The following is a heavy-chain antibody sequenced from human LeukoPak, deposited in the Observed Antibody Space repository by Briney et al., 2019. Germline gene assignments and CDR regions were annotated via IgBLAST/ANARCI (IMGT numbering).Heavy chain of an antibody. CDR2: ISGSGGST. J-gene: IGHJ6*02. Sequence: GGSLRLSCAASGFTFSSYAMSWVRQAPGKGLEWVSAISGSGGSTYYADSAKGRFTISRDNSKNTLYLQMNSLRAEDTAVYYCAKCITGTTGYYYGMDVWGQGTTVTVSS. V-gene: IGHV3-23*01. D-gene: IGHD1-7*01. CDR1: GFTFSSYA. CDR3: AKCITGTTGYYYGMDV.